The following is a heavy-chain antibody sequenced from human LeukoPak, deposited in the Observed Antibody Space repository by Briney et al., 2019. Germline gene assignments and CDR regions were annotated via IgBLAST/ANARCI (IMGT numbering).Heavy chain of an antibody. CDR2: INPNSGGT. J-gene: IGHJ4*02. V-gene: IGHV1-2*06. Sequence: ASVKVSCKASGYTFTGYYMHWVRQAPGQGLEWMGRINPNSGGTNYAQKFQGRVTMTRDTSISTAYMELSSLRSEDTAVYYCARVGELRYFDWLFDYWGQGTLVTVSS. CDR1: GYTFTGYY. CDR3: ARVGELRYFDWLFDY. D-gene: IGHD3-9*01.